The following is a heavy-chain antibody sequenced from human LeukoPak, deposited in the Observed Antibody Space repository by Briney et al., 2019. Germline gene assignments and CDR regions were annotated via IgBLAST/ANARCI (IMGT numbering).Heavy chain of an antibody. CDR2: IRHDGSDK. D-gene: IGHD3-10*01. J-gene: IGHJ3*02. V-gene: IGHV3-30*04. CDR1: GFTFGLFS. CDR3: ARNMVRGYEDAFDI. Sequence: GGSLRLSCAASGFTFGLFSLHWVRQPPGKGLEWVAVIRHDGSDKYYADFVKGRFTISRDNAKNSLYLQMNSLRAEDTAVYYCARNMVRGYEDAFDIWGQGTMVTVSS.